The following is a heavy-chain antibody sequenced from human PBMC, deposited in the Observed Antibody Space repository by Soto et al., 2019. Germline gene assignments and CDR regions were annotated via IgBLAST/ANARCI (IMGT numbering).Heavy chain of an antibody. D-gene: IGHD6-13*01. CDR3: ARDAPQFIAAAGVPFDY. J-gene: IGHJ4*02. CDR2: ISSSSSTI. Sequence: EVQLVESGGGLVQPGGSLRLSCAASGFTFSSYSMNWVRQAPGKGLEWVSYISSSSSTIYYADSVKGRFTISRDNAKNSLYLQMNSLRAEDTAVYYCARDAPQFIAAAGVPFDYWGQGTLVTVSS. CDR1: GFTFSSYS. V-gene: IGHV3-48*01.